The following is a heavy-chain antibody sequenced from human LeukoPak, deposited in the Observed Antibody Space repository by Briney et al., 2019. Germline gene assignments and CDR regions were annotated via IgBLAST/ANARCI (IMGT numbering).Heavy chain of an antibody. Sequence: ASVKVSCKASGYTFRKYAISWVRQAPGHGLEWMGWISAYNGNTNYAQKVQGRVSMTTDTSTSTAYMELRSLRSDDTAVYFCARAFNTPSLTCYYNFDYWGQGTLVTVSS. D-gene: IGHD3-10*01. J-gene: IGHJ4*02. V-gene: IGHV1-18*01. CDR2: ISAYNGNT. CDR3: ARAFNTPSLTCYYNFDY. CDR1: GYTFRKYA.